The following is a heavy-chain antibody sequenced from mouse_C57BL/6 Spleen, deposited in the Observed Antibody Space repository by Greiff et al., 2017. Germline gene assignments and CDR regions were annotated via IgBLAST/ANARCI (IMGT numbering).Heavy chain of an antibody. V-gene: IGHV14-4*01. D-gene: IGHD1-1*01. CDR3: TNPDYYGSRRGYFDV. J-gene: IGHJ1*03. CDR1: GFNIKDDY. CDR2: IDPENGDT. Sequence: VQLKQSGAELVRPGASVKLSCTASGFNIKDDYMHWVKQRPEQGLEWIGWIDPENGDTEYASKFQGKATITADTSSNTAYLQLSSLTSEDTAVYYCTNPDYYGSRRGYFDVWGTGTTVTVSS.